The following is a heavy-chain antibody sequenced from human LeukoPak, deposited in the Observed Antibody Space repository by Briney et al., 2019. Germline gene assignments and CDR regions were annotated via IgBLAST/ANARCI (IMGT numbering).Heavy chain of an antibody. CDR1: GFTFSSYA. J-gene: IGHJ6*02. CDR2: ISYDGSNK. Sequence: GRSLRLSCAASGFTFSSYAMHWVRQAPAKGLEWVAVISYDGSNKYYADTVKGRFTISRDNSKNTLYLQMNSLRAEDTAVYYCASPYSSSYQTTRAYYYYYYGMDVWGQGTTVTVSS. CDR3: ASPYSSSYQTTRAYYYYYYGMDV. D-gene: IGHD6-13*01. V-gene: IGHV3-30*04.